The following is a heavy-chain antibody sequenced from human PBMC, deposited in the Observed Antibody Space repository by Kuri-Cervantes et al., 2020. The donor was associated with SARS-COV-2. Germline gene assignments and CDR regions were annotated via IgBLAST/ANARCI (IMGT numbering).Heavy chain of an antibody. CDR1: GFTFSNYG. Sequence: GGSLRLSCAASGFTFSNYGMHWVRQAPGKGLEWVALIWYDGSKRHYANSVRGRFTISRDQSKNTLFLQMNSLRAEDTAVYYCAKGRQISIVGAIGVGDAFDIWGQGTMVTVSS. J-gene: IGHJ3*02. V-gene: IGHV3-33*03. CDR2: IWYDGSKR. D-gene: IGHD1-26*01. CDR3: AKGRQISIVGAIGVGDAFDI.